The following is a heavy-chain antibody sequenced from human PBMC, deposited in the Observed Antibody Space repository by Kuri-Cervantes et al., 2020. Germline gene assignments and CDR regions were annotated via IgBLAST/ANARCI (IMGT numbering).Heavy chain of an antibody. CDR3: ARIAAAGTSVGYFDY. CDR2: ISTSSSTI. V-gene: IGHV3-48*04. J-gene: IGHJ4*02. CDR1: GFTFSSYS. Sequence: GESLKISCVASGFTFSSYSMNWVRQAPGKGLEWVSYISTSSSTIYYADSVKGRFTISRDNAKNSLYLQMNSLRAEDTAVYYCARIAAAGTSVGYFDYWGQGTLVTVSS. D-gene: IGHD6-13*01.